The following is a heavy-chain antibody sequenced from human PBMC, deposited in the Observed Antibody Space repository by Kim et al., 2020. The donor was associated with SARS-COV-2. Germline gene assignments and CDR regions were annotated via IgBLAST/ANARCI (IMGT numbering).Heavy chain of an antibody. Sequence: SETLSLTCAVYGGSFSGYYWSWIRQPPGKGLEWIGEINHSGSTNYNPSLKSRVTISVDTSKNQFSLKLSSVTAADTAVYYCARGVTHYYGSDDYWGQGTLVTVSS. J-gene: IGHJ4*02. V-gene: IGHV4-34*01. CDR2: INHSGST. CDR3: ARGVTHYYGSDDY. CDR1: GGSFSGYY. D-gene: IGHD3-10*01.